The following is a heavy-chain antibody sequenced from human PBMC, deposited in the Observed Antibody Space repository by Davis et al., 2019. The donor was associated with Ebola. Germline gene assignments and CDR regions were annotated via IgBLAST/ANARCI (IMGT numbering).Heavy chain of an antibody. CDR3: ARHQYCSSTSCYLVLDY. J-gene: IGHJ4*02. D-gene: IGHD2-2*01. V-gene: IGHV4-59*01. CDR1: GGSISSYY. Sequence: MPSETLSLTCTVSGGSISSYYWSWIRQPPGKGLEWIGYIYYSGSTNYNPSLKSRVTISVDTSKNQFSLKLSSVTAADTAVYYCARHQYCSSTSCYLVLDYWGQGTLVTVSS. CDR2: IYYSGST.